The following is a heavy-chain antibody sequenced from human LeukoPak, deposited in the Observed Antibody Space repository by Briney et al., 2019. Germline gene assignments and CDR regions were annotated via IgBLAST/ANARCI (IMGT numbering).Heavy chain of an antibody. D-gene: IGHD3-22*01. V-gene: IGHV3-64D*06. CDR2: ISSNGGST. J-gene: IGHJ4*02. CDR3: VKEGGGDEVVVITYFDY. CDR1: GFTFSSYA. Sequence: GGSLRLSCSATGFTFSSYAMHWVREAPGKGLEYVSAISSNGGSTYYADSVKGRFTISRDNSKNTLYLQMSSLRAEDTAVYYCVKEGGGDEVVVITYFDYWGQGTLVTVSS.